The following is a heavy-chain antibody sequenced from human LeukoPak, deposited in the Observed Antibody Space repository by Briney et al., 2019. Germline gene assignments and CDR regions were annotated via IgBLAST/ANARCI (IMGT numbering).Heavy chain of an antibody. J-gene: IGHJ3*02. V-gene: IGHV3-21*01. CDR1: GFTLNTYN. Sequence: GGSLRLSCVASGFTLNTYNMNWIRQAPGKGLEWVSSISSSSSYIYYADSVKGRFTISRDNAKNSLYLQMNSLRAEDTAVYYCARDKAVGATTVQAFDIWGQGTMVTVSS. CDR2: ISSSSSYI. CDR3: ARDKAVGATTVQAFDI. D-gene: IGHD1-26*01.